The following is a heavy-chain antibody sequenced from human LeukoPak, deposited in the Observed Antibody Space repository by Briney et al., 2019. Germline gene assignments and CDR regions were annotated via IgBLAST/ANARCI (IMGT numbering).Heavy chain of an antibody. J-gene: IGHJ6*03. V-gene: IGHV1-2*02. D-gene: IGHD5-18*01. CDR3: ARDNYSYGYYYYYMDV. CDR2: INPNSGGT. Sequence: GASVKVSCKASGYTFTSCYMHWVRQAPGQGLEWMGWINPNSGGTNYAQKFQGRVTMTRDTSISTAYMELSRLRSDDTAVYYCARDNYSYGYYYYYMDVWGKGTTVTVSS. CDR1: GYTFTSCY.